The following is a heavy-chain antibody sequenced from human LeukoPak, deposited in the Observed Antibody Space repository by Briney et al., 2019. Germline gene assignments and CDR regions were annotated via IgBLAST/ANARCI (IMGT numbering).Heavy chain of an antibody. D-gene: IGHD4-11*01. CDR2: ISGIGGTS. J-gene: IGHJ4*02. CDR3: AKFYSLYYFDY. CDR1: GFTFRSYA. V-gene: IGHV3-23*01. Sequence: GGSLRLSCIASGFTFRSYAMSWVRQAPGKGLEWVSGISGIGGTSYYADSVKGRFTISRDNSKNILYLQMNSLRDEDTAVYYCAKFYSLYYFDYWGQGTLVTVSS.